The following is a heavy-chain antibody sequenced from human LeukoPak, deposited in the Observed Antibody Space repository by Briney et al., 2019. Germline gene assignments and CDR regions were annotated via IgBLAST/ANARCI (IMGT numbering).Heavy chain of an antibody. V-gene: IGHV1-2*02. J-gene: IGHJ1*01. CDR3: ARDESTSILWW. D-gene: IGHD2-21*01. CDR2: INPNSGGA. Sequence: ASVKVSCKASGYTFTEYYMHWVRQAPGQGLEWMGWINPNSGGANYAENFQGRVTMTRDTSTSTVYMELSSLRSEDTAVYYCARDESTSILWWWGQGTLVTVSS. CDR1: GYTFTEYY.